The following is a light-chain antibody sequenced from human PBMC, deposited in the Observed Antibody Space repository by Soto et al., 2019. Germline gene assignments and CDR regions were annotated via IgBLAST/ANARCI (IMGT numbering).Light chain of an antibody. CDR2: SSS. V-gene: IGLV1-44*01. CDR1: SSNIGSNT. J-gene: IGLJ1*01. Sequence: QSVLTQPPSASGTPGQRVTISCSGSSSNIGSNTVNWYQQLPGTAPKLLIYSSSQRPSGVPGRFSGSKSGTSASLAISGLQSEDEVYYYCATWHGRLNGPSVLGNGTKVTV. CDR3: ATWHGRLNGPSV.